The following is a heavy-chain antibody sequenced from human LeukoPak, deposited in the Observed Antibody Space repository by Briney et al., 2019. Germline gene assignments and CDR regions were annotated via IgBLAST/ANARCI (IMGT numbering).Heavy chain of an antibody. CDR1: GYTFTGYY. V-gene: IGHV1-2*02. CDR3: ARGCGTRDYYYYYMDV. Sequence: ASVKVSCKASGYTFTGYYMHWVRQAPGQGLEWMGWINPNSGGTNYAQKFQGRVTMTRDTSISTAYMELSRLGSDDTAVYYCARGCGTRDYYYYYMDVWGKGTTVTVSS. J-gene: IGHJ6*03. CDR2: INPNSGGT. D-gene: IGHD2-2*01.